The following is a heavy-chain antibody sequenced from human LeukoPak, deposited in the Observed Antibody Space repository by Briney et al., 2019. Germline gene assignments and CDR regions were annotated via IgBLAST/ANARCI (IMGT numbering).Heavy chain of an antibody. Sequence: PGGSLRLSCAVSGFTFSSYTMNWVRQAPGKVLEWVSSITGSSTYIYYADSVKGRFTISRDNAKNSLYLQMNNLGAEDTAVYYCARDLTVTSTCWFDLWGQGTLVTVSS. CDR2: ITGSSTYI. D-gene: IGHD4-11*01. CDR1: GFTFSSYT. V-gene: IGHV3-21*01. J-gene: IGHJ5*02. CDR3: ARDLTVTSTCWFDL.